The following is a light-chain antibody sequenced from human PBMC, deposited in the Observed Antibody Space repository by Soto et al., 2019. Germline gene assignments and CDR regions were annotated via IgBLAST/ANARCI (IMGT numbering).Light chain of an antibody. CDR3: SSYTSSSTLA. V-gene: IGLV2-14*01. Sequence: QSGLTQPASGCGSPGQSITISCTGTSSDVGGYNYVSWYQQHPGKAPKLMIYEVSNRPSGVSNRFSGSKSGNTASLTISGLQAEDEADYYCSSYTSSSTLAFGTGTKVTVL. CDR2: EVS. J-gene: IGLJ1*01. CDR1: SSDVGGYNY.